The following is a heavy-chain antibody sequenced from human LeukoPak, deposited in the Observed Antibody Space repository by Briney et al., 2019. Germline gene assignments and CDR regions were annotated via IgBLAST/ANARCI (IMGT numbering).Heavy chain of an antibody. V-gene: IGHV4-4*07. D-gene: IGHD5-18*01. J-gene: IGHJ4*02. Sequence: SETLSLTCTVSGGSISSYYWSWIRQPAGKGLEWIGRIYTSGSTNYNPSLKSRVTISVDTSNNQFSLRLSSVTAADTAVYYCAKRGGFGYTFDYWGQGTLVTVSS. CDR1: GGSISSYY. CDR2: IYTSGST. CDR3: AKRGGFGYTFDY.